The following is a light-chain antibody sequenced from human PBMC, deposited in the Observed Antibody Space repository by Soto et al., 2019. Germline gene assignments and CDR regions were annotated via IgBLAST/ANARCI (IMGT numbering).Light chain of an antibody. CDR2: DAS. V-gene: IGKV1-5*01. Sequence: DLPMTQSPSTLSASGGDRVTITCRASQSVSSWLAWYQHKPGKAPKLLIYDASTLESGVPSRFSGSGSGTEFTLTISSLQPDDFAAYFCQQYHPSSPYTFGQGTKLEI. J-gene: IGKJ2*01. CDR1: QSVSSW. CDR3: QQYHPSSPYT.